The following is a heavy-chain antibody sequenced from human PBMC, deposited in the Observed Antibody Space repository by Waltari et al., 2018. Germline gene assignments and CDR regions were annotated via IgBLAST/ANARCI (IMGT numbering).Heavy chain of an antibody. D-gene: IGHD1-26*01. CDR2: IYPGDSDT. CDR3: ARLGDPRGIVGALDWFDP. CDR1: GYSFTSYW. Sequence: EVQLVQSGAEVKKPGESLKISCKGSGYSFTSYWIGWVRQMPGKGLEWMGIIYPGDSDTRYSPSFQGQVTISADKSISTAYLQWSSLKASDTAMYYCARLGDPRGIVGALDWFDPWGQGTLVTVSS. V-gene: IGHV5-51*01. J-gene: IGHJ5*02.